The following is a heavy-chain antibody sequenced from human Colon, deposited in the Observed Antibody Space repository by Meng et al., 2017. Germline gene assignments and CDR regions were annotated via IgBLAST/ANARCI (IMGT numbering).Heavy chain of an antibody. J-gene: IGHJ4*02. V-gene: IGHV1-69*06. D-gene: IGHD2-15*01. CDR2: IIPLLTTP. CDR3: AASGGVGAARQVDY. CDR1: GVSFNTLS. Sequence: SVKVSCKASGVSFNTLSISWVRQAPGQGLEWIGGIIPLLTTPTYAQKFQGRLTITADRNTTTAFMEVTSLRSEDTAIYYCAASGGVGAARQVDYWGQGSRVTVSS.